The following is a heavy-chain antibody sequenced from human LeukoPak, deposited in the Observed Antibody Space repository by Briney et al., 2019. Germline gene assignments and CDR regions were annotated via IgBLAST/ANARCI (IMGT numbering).Heavy chain of an antibody. J-gene: IGHJ4*03. CDR2: ISSDATIT. D-gene: IGHD1-26*01. CDR3: ARDPAPGIPDYLDY. V-gene: IGHV3-30-3*01. CDR1: GFSFRDYA. Sequence: GSLRLSCAASGFSFRDYAMHWVRQAPGKGLEWVAVISSDATITVYLDSVKGRFTISRDNSNNILQLQMDSLRTEDTALYFCARDPAPGIPDYLDYWGHGTLVTVSS.